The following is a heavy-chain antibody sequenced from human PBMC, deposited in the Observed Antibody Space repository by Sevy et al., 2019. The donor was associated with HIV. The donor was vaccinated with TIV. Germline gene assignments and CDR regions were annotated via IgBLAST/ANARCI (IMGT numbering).Heavy chain of an antibody. J-gene: IGHJ6*02. CDR1: GYTFTGYY. Sequence: ASVKVSCKASGYTFTGYYMHWVRQAPGQGLEWMGGINPNSRGTNYAQKFQGRVTMTRDTSISTAYMELSRLRSDDTAVYYCARDPSKTNAGSGVVILYYYGMDVWGQGTTVTVSS. CDR2: INPNSRGT. D-gene: IGHD3-3*01. CDR3: ARDPSKTNAGSGVVILYYYGMDV. V-gene: IGHV1-2*02.